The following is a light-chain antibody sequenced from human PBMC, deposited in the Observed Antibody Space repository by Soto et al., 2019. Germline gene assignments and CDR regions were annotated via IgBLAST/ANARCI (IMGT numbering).Light chain of an antibody. CDR1: QSVSSNY. Sequence: EIVLTQSPGTLSLSPGERGTVSCRASQSVSSNYLAWYQQKPGQAPRFLIYGASTRATGIPDRFSGSGSGTDLTLTISRLEPEDFAVYYCQQYGSSFFTFGPGTKVDIK. CDR2: GAS. J-gene: IGKJ3*01. CDR3: QQYGSSFFT. V-gene: IGKV3-20*01.